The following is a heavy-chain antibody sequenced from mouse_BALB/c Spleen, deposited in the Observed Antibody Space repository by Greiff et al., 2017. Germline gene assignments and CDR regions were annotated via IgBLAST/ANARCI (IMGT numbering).Heavy chain of an antibody. CDR2: ISYSGST. V-gene: IGHV3-8*02. CDR3: ARDDSDEIAY. D-gene: IGHD2-4*01. CDR1: GDSITSGY. J-gene: IGHJ3*01. Sequence: EVKVVESGPSLVKPSQTLSLTCSVTGDSITSGYWNWIRKFPGNKLEYMGYISYSGSTYYNPSLKSRISITRDTSKNQYYLQLNSVTTEDTATYYCARDDSDEIAYWGQGTLVTVSA.